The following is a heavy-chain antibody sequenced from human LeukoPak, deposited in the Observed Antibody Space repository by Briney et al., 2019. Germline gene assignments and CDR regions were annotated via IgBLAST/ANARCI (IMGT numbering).Heavy chain of an antibody. CDR3: ARVRRAAGTPYDY. CDR2: VNGDGSIT. Sequence: PGGSLRLSCAASGFTFSSYWMHWVRQGPGEGLVWVSCVNGDGSITKYADSVKGRFTISRDNAKNTLYLQMHSLGAEDTAVYYCARVRRAAGTPYDYWGQGTLVTVSS. CDR1: GFTFSSYW. J-gene: IGHJ4*02. D-gene: IGHD6-13*01. V-gene: IGHV3-74*03.